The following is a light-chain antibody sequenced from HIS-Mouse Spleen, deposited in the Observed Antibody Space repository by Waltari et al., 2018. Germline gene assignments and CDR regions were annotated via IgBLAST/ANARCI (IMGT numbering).Light chain of an antibody. CDR3: QVWDSSTVV. CDR1: SLRSYY. J-gene: IGLJ2*01. V-gene: IGLV3-19*01. CDR2: RDS. Sequence: SSELTPDPAVSVALGQTVRITCQGSSLRSYYASWYQQKPGQAPVLVIYRDSNRPSGIPERFSGSNSGNTATLTISRAQAGDEADYYCQVWDSSTVVFGGGTKLTVL.